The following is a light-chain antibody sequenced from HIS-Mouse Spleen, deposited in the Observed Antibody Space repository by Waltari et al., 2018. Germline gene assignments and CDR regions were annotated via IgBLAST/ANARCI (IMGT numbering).Light chain of an antibody. CDR1: SSDVGGYNY. CDR3: SSYTSSSWV. CDR2: DVS. V-gene: IGLV2-14*03. J-gene: IGLJ3*02. Sequence: QSALTQPASVSGSPGQSITISCTGTSSDVGGYNYVAWYQQHPGKAPKLMIYDVSNRPSGVSNRFSGSQSGNTASLTISGLQAEDEADYYCSSYTSSSWVFGGGTKLTVL.